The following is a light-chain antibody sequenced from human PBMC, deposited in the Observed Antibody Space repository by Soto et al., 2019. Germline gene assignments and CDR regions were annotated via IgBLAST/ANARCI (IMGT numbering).Light chain of an antibody. J-gene: IGLJ2*01. Sequence: QSVLTQPPSVSAAPGQKVTISCSGGSSNIGINIVSWYQQLPGTAPKLLIYEDNKRPSGIPDRFSGSKSGTSATLGITALQTGDEADYYCASWDTSLNSGVFGGGTKRTVL. V-gene: IGLV1-51*02. CDR1: SSNIGINI. CDR2: EDN. CDR3: ASWDTSLNSGV.